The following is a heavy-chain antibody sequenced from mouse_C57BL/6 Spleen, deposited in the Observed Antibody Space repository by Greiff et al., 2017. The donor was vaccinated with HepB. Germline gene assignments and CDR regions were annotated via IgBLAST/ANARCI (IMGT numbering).Heavy chain of an antibody. CDR2: ISYDGSN. V-gene: IGHV3-6*01. J-gene: IGHJ2*01. CDR1: GYSITSGYY. D-gene: IGHD1-1*01. Sequence: VQLKESGPGLVKPSQSLSLTCSVTGYSITSGYYWNWIRQFPGNKLEWMGYISYDGSNNYNPSLKNRISITRDTSKNQFFLKLNSVTTEDTATYYCARSGGSSYVGFYWGQGTTLTVSS. CDR3: ARSGGSSYVGFY.